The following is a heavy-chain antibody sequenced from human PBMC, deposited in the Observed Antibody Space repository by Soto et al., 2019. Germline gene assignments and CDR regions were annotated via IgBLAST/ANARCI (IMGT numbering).Heavy chain of an antibody. V-gene: IGHV1-8*01. Sequence: GASVKVSCKASGYTFTSYDINWVRQATGQGLEWMGWMNPNSGNTGYAQKFQGRVTMTRNTSISTAYMELSSLRSEDTAVYYCAREKSGSGWHGVYYYYGMDVWGQGTTVTVYS. CDR3: AREKSGSGWHGVYYYYGMDV. J-gene: IGHJ6*02. CDR2: MNPNSGNT. CDR1: GYTFTSYD. D-gene: IGHD6-19*01.